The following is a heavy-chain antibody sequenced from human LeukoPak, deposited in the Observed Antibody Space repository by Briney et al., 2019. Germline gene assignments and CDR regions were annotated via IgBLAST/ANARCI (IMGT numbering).Heavy chain of an antibody. CDR1: GFTFSSYA. D-gene: IGHD1-14*01. CDR3: ARHNSFIPY. V-gene: IGHV3-23*01. CDR2: ISDRGGST. J-gene: IGHJ4*02. Sequence: QSGGSLRLPCVASGFTFSSYAMRWVRRAPGKGVEGVSGISDRGGSTYYADSVKGRCTISRDNSKNTVSLQMNNLRTEVPAVDLCARHNSFIPYWGQGT.